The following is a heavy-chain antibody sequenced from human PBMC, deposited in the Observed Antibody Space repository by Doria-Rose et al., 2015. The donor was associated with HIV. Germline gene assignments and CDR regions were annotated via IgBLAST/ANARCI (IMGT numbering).Heavy chain of an antibody. V-gene: IGHV4-34*01. CDR1: GGSFSGYY. D-gene: IGHD6-13*01. CDR2: INHSGST. J-gene: IGHJ2*01. Sequence: KPSETLSLTCAVYGGSFSGYYWSWIRQPPGKGLEWIGEINHSGSTNYNPSLESRVTISVDTSKNQFSLKLTSVTAADTAVYYCARGRVDYSSSLFWYFDLWGRGTLVTVSS. CDR3: ARGRVDYSSSLFWYFDL.